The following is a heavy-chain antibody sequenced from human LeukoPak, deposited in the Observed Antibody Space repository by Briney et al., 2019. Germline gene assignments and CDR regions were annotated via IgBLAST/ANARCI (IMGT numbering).Heavy chain of an antibody. V-gene: IGHV1-18*01. CDR1: GYSFTDYY. Sequence: GASVKVSCKTSGYSFTDYYIHWVRQAPGQGLEWMGWISAYNGNTNYAQKLQGRVTMTRDMSTSTVYMELSSLRSEGTAVYYCARSAGYSYGPLPDYWGQGTLVTVSS. D-gene: IGHD5-18*01. CDR3: ARSAGYSYGPLPDY. CDR2: ISAYNGNT. J-gene: IGHJ4*02.